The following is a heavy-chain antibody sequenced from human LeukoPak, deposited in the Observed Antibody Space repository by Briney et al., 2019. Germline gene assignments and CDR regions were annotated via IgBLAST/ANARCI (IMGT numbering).Heavy chain of an antibody. CDR1: GGSISSGGYY. CDR3: ARAVSYSSSWYFAAWFDP. V-gene: IGHV4-31*03. Sequence: SETLSLTCTVSGGSISSGGYYWSWIRQHPGKGLEWIGYIYYSGSTYYNPSLKSRVTISVDTSKNQFSLKLSSVTAADTAVYYCARAVSYSSSWYFAAWFDPWGQGTLVTVSS. CDR2: IYYSGST. D-gene: IGHD6-13*01. J-gene: IGHJ5*02.